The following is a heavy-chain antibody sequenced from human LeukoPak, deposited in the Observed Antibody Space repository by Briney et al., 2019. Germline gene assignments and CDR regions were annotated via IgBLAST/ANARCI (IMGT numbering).Heavy chain of an antibody. CDR2: LYYSGRT. CDR1: GGSISSYY. J-gene: IGHJ4*02. D-gene: IGHD3/OR15-3a*01. CDR3: ATHRGLRYFDY. V-gene: IGHV4-59*05. Sequence: PSETLSLTCTVSGGSISSYYWSWIRQPPGMALEWIGSLYYSGRTYYNPSLKGRVTISVDTSKNQVSLKLSYVTAADTAVYYCATHRGLRYFDYWGQATLVTVSS.